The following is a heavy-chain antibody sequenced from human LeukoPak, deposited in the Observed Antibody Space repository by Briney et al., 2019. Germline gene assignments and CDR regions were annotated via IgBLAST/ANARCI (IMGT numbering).Heavy chain of an antibody. Sequence: ASVKVSCKASGYTFTGHHMYWVRQAPGQGLEWMAWINPPSGYTNYAQKFQGRVTLTRDTSIDTVYMELSRLTYDDTAVYYCAREAAVAGPPYFDYWGQGTLVTVSS. J-gene: IGHJ4*02. D-gene: IGHD6-19*01. CDR2: INPPSGYT. CDR1: GYTFTGHH. CDR3: AREAAVAGPPYFDY. V-gene: IGHV1-2*02.